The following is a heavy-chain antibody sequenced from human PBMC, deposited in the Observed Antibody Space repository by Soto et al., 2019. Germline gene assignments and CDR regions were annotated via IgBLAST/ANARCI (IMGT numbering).Heavy chain of an antibody. J-gene: IGHJ4*02. D-gene: IGHD3-10*01. CDR3: ARSTSGDY. V-gene: IGHV1-2*02. CDR2: INPNRGGT. Sequence: QVQLVQSGAEVKKPGASLKVTCKAAGYTFTDYYIHWVRQDPGQGLEWVGWINPNRGGTNYEQKFQGRVTMTRDTSISTAYMERSRLRSDDTAVYYCARSTSGDYWGQGTLVTVSS. CDR1: GYTFTDYY.